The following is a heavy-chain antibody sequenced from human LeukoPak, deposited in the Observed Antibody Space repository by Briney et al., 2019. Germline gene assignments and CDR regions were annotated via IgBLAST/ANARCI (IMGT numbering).Heavy chain of an antibody. CDR3: ARNAYNYGGFDY. CDR2: RWYDGSNE. J-gene: IGHJ4*02. Sequence: GGSVRLSCTASGFTFRTYGMVWVRQAPGKGLEWVAVRWYDGSNENYADSVKGRFTISRDNSKSTLFLQMNSLRAEDTAVYYCARNAYNYGGFDYWGLGTLVTVPS. V-gene: IGHV3-33*01. D-gene: IGHD5-24*01. CDR1: GFTFRTYG.